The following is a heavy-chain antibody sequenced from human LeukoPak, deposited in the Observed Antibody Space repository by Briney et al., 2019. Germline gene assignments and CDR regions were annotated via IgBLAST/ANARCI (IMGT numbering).Heavy chain of an antibody. V-gene: IGHV1-2*02. CDR2: INPNSGGT. D-gene: IGHD3-3*01. Sequence: ASVKVSCKASGYTFTSYYMHWVRQAPGQGLEWMGWINPNSGGTNYAQKFQGRVTMTRDTPISTAYMELSRLRSDDTAVYYCATRRYDFWSGYFYYYYGMDVWGQGTTVTVSS. J-gene: IGHJ6*02. CDR3: ATRRYDFWSGYFYYYYGMDV. CDR1: GYTFTSYY.